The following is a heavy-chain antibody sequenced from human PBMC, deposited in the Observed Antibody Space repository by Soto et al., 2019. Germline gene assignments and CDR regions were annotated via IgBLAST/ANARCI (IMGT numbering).Heavy chain of an antibody. CDR3: ARGSREYYDFWSGYRVEYYSMDV. Sequence: QVQLVQSGAEVKKPGSSVKVSCKASGGTFSSYAISCVRQAHGQGLEWMGVIIPIFGTANYAQKFKGRGTINADESTSTAYMELSSLRSEETVVYYGARGSREYYDFWSGYRVEYYSMDVWGQGTTVIVSS. V-gene: IGHV1-69*12. D-gene: IGHD3-3*01. CDR2: IIPIFGTA. J-gene: IGHJ6*02. CDR1: GGTFSSYA.